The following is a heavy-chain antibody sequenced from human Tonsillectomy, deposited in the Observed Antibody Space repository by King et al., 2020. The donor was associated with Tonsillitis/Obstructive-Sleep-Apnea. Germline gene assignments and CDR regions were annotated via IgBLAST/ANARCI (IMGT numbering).Heavy chain of an antibody. D-gene: IGHD3-3*01. CDR3: ARDYNPPLEWLLITGYSYMDV. CDR2: ISYYVSNK. J-gene: IGHJ6*03. Sequence: VQLVVSGGGVVQPGRSLRLSCAASGFTFSSYAMHWFRQAPGKGLEWGAVISYYVSNKYYADSVKGRFTISRDNSKNTLYLQRNSLRAEDTAVFYCARDYNPPLEWLLITGYSYMDVWGKGTTVTVSS. V-gene: IGHV3-30*01. CDR1: GFTFSSYA.